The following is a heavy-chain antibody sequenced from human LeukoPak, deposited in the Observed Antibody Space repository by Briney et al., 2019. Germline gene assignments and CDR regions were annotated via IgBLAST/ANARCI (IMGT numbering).Heavy chain of an antibody. V-gene: IGHV1-2*02. D-gene: IGHD6-19*01. CDR2: INPNSGGT. Sequence: GASVKVSCKASGYTFTGYYMHWVRQAPGQGLEWMGWINPNSGGTNYAQKFQGRVTMTRDTSISTVYMQLSSLRSEDTAVYYCARDPVAATGSPLVDAFDIWGQGTMVTVSS. CDR3: ARDPVAATGSPLVDAFDI. J-gene: IGHJ3*02. CDR1: GYTFTGYY.